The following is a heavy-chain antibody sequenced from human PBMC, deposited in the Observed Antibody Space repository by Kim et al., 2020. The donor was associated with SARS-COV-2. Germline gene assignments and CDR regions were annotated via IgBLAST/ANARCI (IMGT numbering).Heavy chain of an antibody. J-gene: IGHJ4*02. CDR2: P. V-gene: IGHV7-4-1*02. Sequence: PTYAQGFTGRFVFSLDTSVSTAYLQISSLKAEDTAVYYCAREGIAAAGDYWGQGTLVTVSS. D-gene: IGHD6-13*01. CDR3: AREGIAAAGDY.